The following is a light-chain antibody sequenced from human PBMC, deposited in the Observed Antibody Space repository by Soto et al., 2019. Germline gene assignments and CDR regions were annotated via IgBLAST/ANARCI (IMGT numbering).Light chain of an antibody. CDR3: SSYAASNNVL. J-gene: IGLJ2*01. Sequence: QSVLTQPPSASGSPGQSVTISCTGTSSDVGNYNYVSWYQQHPGKAPKLMIYEVSKRPSGVPDRFSGSKSGNTASLTVSGLQAEDEADYYCSSYAASNNVLFGGGTKVTVL. CDR1: SSDVGNYNY. V-gene: IGLV2-8*01. CDR2: EVS.